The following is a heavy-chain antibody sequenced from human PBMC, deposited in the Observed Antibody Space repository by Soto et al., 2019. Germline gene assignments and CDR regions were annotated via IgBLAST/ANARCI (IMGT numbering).Heavy chain of an antibody. D-gene: IGHD2-21*01. CDR3: ARVGDGYNSGPVY. CDR1: GGGHLRDYR. J-gene: IGHJ4*02. CDR2: IIPKLGSA. Sequence: QVQLVQSGAEVKEPGSSVKGSCKASGGGHLRDYRTTWVRRAPGQGLEWMGGIIPKLGSANYAQNFQGRVTITADESTNTVYMELMSLRSADTSVYYWARVGDGYNSGPVYWGQGTPVTFSS. V-gene: IGHV1-69*01.